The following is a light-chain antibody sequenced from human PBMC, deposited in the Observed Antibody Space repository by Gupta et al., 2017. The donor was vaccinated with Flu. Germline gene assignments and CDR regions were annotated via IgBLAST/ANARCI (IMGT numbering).Light chain of an antibody. CDR1: SNNVGNQG. V-gene: IGLV10-54*04. CDR3: SAWDNSLNTRI. Sequence: NSNNVGNQGAAWLQQHQGHPPKLLSYRNNSRPSGISERFSASRSGNTASLTITGLRPEDEADYYCSAWDNSLNTRIFGGGTKLTVL. CDR2: RNN. J-gene: IGLJ2*01.